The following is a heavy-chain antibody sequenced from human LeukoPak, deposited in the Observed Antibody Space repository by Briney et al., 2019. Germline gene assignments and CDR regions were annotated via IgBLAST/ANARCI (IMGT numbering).Heavy chain of an antibody. CDR2: ISGSGGST. CDR1: GFTFSSYW. CDR3: AREDSWLQLDY. D-gene: IGHD5-24*01. Sequence: GGSLRLSCAASGFTFSSYWMSWVRQAPGKGLEWDSAISGSGGSTYYADSVKGRFTISRDNAKNSLYLQMNSLRAEDTAVYYCAREDSWLQLDYWGQGTLVTVSS. J-gene: IGHJ4*02. V-gene: IGHV3-23*01.